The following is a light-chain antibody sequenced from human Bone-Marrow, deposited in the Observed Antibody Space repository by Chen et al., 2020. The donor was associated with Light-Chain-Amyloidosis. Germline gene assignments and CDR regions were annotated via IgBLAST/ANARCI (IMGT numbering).Light chain of an antibody. Sequence: QSVLTQPPSVSGAPGQRVTISCTGTSSNIGAGYDVHWYQQLPGTAPKLLIYGNDNRPSGVPDRFSASKSGTSASLAITGLQAEDEADYYCRSYDTTLSGSVFGGGTKLTVL. CDR3: RSYDTTLSGSV. CDR1: SSNIGAGYD. J-gene: IGLJ3*02. V-gene: IGLV1-40*01. CDR2: GND.